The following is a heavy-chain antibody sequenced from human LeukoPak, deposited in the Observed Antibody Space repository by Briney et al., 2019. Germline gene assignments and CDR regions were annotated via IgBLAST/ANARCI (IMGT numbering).Heavy chain of an antibody. D-gene: IGHD6-6*01. CDR1: GFTFSSYS. J-gene: IGHJ6*03. V-gene: IGHV3-21*01. CDR2: ISSSSSYI. CDR3: ARETPFYSSSDYYYYYYMDV. Sequence: RGSLRLSCVASGFTFSSYSMNWVRQAPGKGLEWVSSISSSSSYIYYADSVKGRFTISRDNAKNSLYLQMNSLRAEDTAVYYCARETPFYSSSDYYYYYYMDVWGKGTTVTVSS.